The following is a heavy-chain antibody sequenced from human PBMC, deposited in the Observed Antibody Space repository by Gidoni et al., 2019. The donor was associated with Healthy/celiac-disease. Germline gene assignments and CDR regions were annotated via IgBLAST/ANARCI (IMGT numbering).Heavy chain of an antibody. D-gene: IGHD1-26*01. J-gene: IGHJ4*02. CDR1: GFTFISDA. CDR3: AKGGSYYDGAPYFDF. CDR2: IRSSCSST. V-gene: IGHV3-23*01. Sequence: EVQLLGSGGGLVQPGGSGSLPCLASGFTFISDAMSWVRQAPGQGLECVSAIRSSCSSTYYEDSVQGRFTIASDNSKNTLYLQMNSLRAEDTAVYYFAKGGSYYDGAPYFDFWGQGTLVTVSS.